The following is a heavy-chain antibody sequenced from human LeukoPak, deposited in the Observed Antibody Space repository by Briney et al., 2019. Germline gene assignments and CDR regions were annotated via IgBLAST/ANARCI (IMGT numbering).Heavy chain of an antibody. V-gene: IGHV1-8*01. CDR1: GYTFTSYD. CDR2: MNPNSGNT. D-gene: IGHD6-13*01. Sequence: ASVKVSCKASGYTFTSYDINWVRQATGQGLEWMGWMNPNSGNTGYAQKFQGRVTMTRNTSISTAYMELSSLRSEDTAMYYCARGGSWYNYFQHWGQGTLVTVCS. CDR3: ARGGSWYNYFQH. J-gene: IGHJ1*01.